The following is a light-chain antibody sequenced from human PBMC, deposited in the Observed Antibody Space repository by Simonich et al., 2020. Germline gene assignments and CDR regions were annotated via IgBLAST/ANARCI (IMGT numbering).Light chain of an antibody. Sequence: IVMTQSPASLAVSLGASATINCKSSQRVLYSSNNKNYFAWYQQKPGQPPKLLISWASTREAGVPDRFSGSGSGTDFTLTISSLQAEDVAVYYCQQYDSTPYTFGQGTKLEIK. V-gene: IGKV4-1*01. CDR2: WAS. CDR1: QRVLYSSNNKNY. J-gene: IGKJ2*01. CDR3: QQYDSTPYT.